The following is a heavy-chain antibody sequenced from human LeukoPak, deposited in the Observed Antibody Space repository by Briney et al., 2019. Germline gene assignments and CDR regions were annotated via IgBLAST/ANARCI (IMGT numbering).Heavy chain of an antibody. D-gene: IGHD4-17*01. CDR3: AGEAQNGDLDAFDI. V-gene: IGHV4-39*07. Sequence: TSETLSLTCTVSGGSISSSSYYWGWIRQPPGKGLEWIGSIYYSGSTYYNPSLKSRVTISVDTSKNQFSLKLSSVTAADTAVYYCAGEAQNGDLDAFDIWGQGTMVTVSS. CDR2: IYYSGST. J-gene: IGHJ3*02. CDR1: GGSISSSSYY.